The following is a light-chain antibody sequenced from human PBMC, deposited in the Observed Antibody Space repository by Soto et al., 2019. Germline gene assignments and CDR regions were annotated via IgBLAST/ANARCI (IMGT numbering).Light chain of an antibody. Sequence: DIQMTQSPSSLSVSVGDRVTITCRASQSISSYLNWYQQKPGKAPKLLIYASFSLQSGVPSRFSGRGSGTDFTLTISSLEPEDFATYYCHQSYRTPYTFGQGTKLEIK. V-gene: IGKV1-39*01. CDR1: QSISSY. J-gene: IGKJ2*01. CDR3: HQSYRTPYT. CDR2: ASF.